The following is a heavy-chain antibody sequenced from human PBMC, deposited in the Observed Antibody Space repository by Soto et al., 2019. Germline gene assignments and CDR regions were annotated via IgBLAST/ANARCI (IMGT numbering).Heavy chain of an antibody. CDR2: INPSGGST. CDR1: GYTFTSYY. Sequence: GASVKVSCKSSGYTFTSYYIRRVRQAPGQGLEWMGIINPSGGSTSYAQKFQGRVTMTRDTSTSTVYMELSSLRSEDTAVYYCARSPGTMENSTGYWGQGTLVTSPQ. CDR3: ARSPGTMENSTGY. V-gene: IGHV1-46*03. J-gene: IGHJ4*02. D-gene: IGHD3-10*01.